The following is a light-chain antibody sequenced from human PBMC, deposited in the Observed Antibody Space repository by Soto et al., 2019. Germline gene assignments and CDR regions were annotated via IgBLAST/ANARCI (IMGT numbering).Light chain of an antibody. CDR3: DSYTNIDTVV. V-gene: IGLV2-14*01. J-gene: IGLJ2*01. CDR2: EVS. CDR1: SSDVGGSNY. Sequence: QSVLTQPASVSGSPGQSITISCTGTSSDVGGSNYVSWFQQYPGKAPKLIIYEVSNRPSGISNRFSGSKSANTASLTISGLQAEDEADYYCDSYTNIDTVVFGGGTKVTVL.